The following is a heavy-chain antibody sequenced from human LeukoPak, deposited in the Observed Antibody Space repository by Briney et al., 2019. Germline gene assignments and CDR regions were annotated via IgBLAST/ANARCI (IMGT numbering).Heavy chain of an antibody. V-gene: IGHV1-46*01. CDR2: INPSGGST. D-gene: IGHD4/OR15-4a*01. J-gene: IGHJ3*01. CDR1: GYTLTELS. CDR3: AREEAN. Sequence: ASVKVSCKVSGYTLTELSMHWVRQAPGKGLEWMGIINPSGGSTSYAQKFQGRVTMTRDMSTSTVYMELSSLRSEDTAVYYCAREEANWGQGTMVTVSS.